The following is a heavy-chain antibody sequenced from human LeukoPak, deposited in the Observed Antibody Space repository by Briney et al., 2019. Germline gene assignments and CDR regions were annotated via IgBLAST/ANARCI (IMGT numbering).Heavy chain of an antibody. Sequence: GGSLRLSCAASGFTFSSYWMSWVRQAPGKGLEWVANIKQDGSEKYYVDSVKGRFTISRDNAKNSLYLQMNSLRAEDTAVYYCARACLGGVQGVRGAFDIWGQGTMVTVSS. CDR2: IKQDGSEK. CDR1: GFTFSSYW. J-gene: IGHJ3*02. CDR3: ARACLGGVQGVRGAFDI. V-gene: IGHV3-7*01. D-gene: IGHD3-10*01.